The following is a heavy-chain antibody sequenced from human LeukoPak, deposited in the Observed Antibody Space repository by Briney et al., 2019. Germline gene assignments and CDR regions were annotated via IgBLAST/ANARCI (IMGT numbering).Heavy chain of an antibody. CDR2: IYPGDSDT. V-gene: IGHV5-51*01. J-gene: IGHJ4*02. Sequence: GESLKISCKGSGYNFTNYWIGWVRQMPGKGLEWMGIIYPGDSDTRYSPSFQGQVTISADKFISTAYLQWSSLKASDTAMYYCARLLRKKAARIGGVDYWGQGTLVTVSS. CDR1: GYNFTNYW. D-gene: IGHD6-6*01. CDR3: ARLLRKKAARIGGVDY.